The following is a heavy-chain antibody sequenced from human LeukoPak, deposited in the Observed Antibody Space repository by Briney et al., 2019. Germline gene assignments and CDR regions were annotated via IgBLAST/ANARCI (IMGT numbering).Heavy chain of an antibody. CDR2: ISAYNGNT. D-gene: IGHD2-2*02. J-gene: IGHJ5*02. CDR1: GYTFTSYG. V-gene: IGHV1-18*01. CDR3: ARGSIVVVPAAIRWFDP. Sequence: ASVKVSCKASGYTFTSYGISWVRQAPGQGLEWMGWISAYNGNTNYAQKLQGRVTMTTDTSTSTAYMELRSPRSDDTAVYYCARGSIVVVPAAIRWFDPWGQGTLVTVSS.